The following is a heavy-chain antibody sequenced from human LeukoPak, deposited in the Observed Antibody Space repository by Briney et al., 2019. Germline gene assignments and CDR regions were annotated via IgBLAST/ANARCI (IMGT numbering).Heavy chain of an antibody. CDR2: IYYSGST. D-gene: IGHD6-13*01. CDR3: ARSPVTSREQQLVLGFFDY. V-gene: IGHV4-31*03. Sequence: PSQTLSLTCTVSGGSISSGGYYWSWIRQHPGKGLEWIGYIYYSGSTYYNPSLKSRVTISVDTSKNQFSLKLSSVTAADTAVYYCARSPVTSREQQLVLGFFDYWGQGTLVTVSS. CDR1: GGSISSGGYY. J-gene: IGHJ4*02.